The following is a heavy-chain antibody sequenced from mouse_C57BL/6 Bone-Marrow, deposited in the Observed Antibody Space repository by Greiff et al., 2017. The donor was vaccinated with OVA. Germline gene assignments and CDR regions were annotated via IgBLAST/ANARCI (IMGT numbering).Heavy chain of an antibody. D-gene: IGHD2-2*01. CDR3: ARGYGGDWYFDV. CDR1: GYTFTSYT. V-gene: IGHV1-4*01. CDR2: INPSSGYT. Sequence: VQLQQSGAELARPGASVKMSCKASGYTFTSYTMHWVKQRPGQGLEWIGYINPSSGYTKYNQKFKDKATLTADKSSSTAYMQLSSLTSEDSAVYYCARGYGGDWYFDVWGTGTTVTVSS. J-gene: IGHJ1*03.